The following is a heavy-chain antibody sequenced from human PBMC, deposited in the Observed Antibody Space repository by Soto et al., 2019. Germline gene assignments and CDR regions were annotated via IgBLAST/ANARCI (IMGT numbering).Heavy chain of an antibody. V-gene: IGHV4-34*01. CDR1: GGSFSAYY. Sequence: SETLSLTCAVYGGSFSAYYWSWIRQPPGKGLEWIGEINHSGGTSYNPSLKSRVTISVDTSKSQFSLKLTSVTAADTAVYYCARGSGLYDFWSGPAPVWGQGTLVTVSS. CDR3: ARGSGLYDFWSGPAPV. D-gene: IGHD3-3*01. J-gene: IGHJ4*02. CDR2: INHSGGT.